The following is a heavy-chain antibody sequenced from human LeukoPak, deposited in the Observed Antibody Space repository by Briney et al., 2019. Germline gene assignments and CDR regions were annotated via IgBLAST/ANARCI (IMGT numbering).Heavy chain of an antibody. V-gene: IGHV3-43*01. CDR3: ARDYSSPGNFDY. D-gene: IGHD6-13*01. CDR1: GFTFDDYT. Sequence: PGGSLRLSCAASGFTFDDYTMHWVRQAPGKGLEWVSLISWDGGSTYYADSVRGRFTISRDNSKNSLYLQMNSLRAEDTAVYYCARDYSSPGNFDYWGQGTLVTVSS. CDR2: ISWDGGST. J-gene: IGHJ4*02.